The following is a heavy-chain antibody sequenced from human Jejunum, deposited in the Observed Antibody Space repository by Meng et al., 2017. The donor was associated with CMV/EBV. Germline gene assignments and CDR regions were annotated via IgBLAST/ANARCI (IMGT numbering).Heavy chain of an antibody. V-gene: IGHV3-30*02. CDR2: IRHDGSNE. CDR1: GISFSSSG. Sequence: QVQWVESGADVVKPGESLRLSCAASGISFSSSGMHWVRQAPGQGLEWVAFIRHDGSNEYYVESVRGRFTISRDNSKNTVYLEMNSLRSEDTAVYYCAKDKGVRTFDYWGQGTLVTVSS. J-gene: IGHJ4*02. D-gene: IGHD1-1*01. CDR3: AKDKGVRTFDY.